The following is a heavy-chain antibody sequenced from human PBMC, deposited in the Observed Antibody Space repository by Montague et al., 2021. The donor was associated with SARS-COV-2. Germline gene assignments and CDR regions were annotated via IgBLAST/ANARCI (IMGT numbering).Heavy chain of an antibody. CDR2: ITYEGRT. J-gene: IGHJ3*02. V-gene: IGHV4-34*01. CDR1: RGSFSGFF. Sequence: SETLSLTCAVYRGSFSGFFWRWIRQAPGKGLEWIGEITYEGRTNYNPSLKARVTMSVDKSKNQISLALSSVTAADTAVYYCASGTPVRGTLRHLEWLTYGAIDIWGQGTLVTVSS. D-gene: IGHD3-3*01. CDR3: ASGTPVRGTLRHLEWLTYGAIDI.